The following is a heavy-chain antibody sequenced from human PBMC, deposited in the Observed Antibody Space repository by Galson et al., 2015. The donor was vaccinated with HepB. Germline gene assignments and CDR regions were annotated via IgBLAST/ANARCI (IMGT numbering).Heavy chain of an antibody. J-gene: IGHJ6*02. D-gene: IGHD6-13*01. CDR1: GFTFSSYA. CDR2: ISYDGSNK. V-gene: IGHV3-30-3*01. Sequence: SLRLSCAASGFTFSSYAMHWVRQAPGKGLEWVAVISYDGSNKYYADSVKGRFTISRDNSKNTLYLQMNSLRAEDTAVYYCARDRFVAAAGPSSPVWGQGTTVTVSS. CDR3: ARDRFVAAAGPSSPV.